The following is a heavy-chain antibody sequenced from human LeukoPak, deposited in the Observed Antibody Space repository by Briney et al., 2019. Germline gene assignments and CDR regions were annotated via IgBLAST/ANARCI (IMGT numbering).Heavy chain of an antibody. V-gene: IGHV4-59*01. CDR3: ARGRLRGSSPDY. Sequence: SETLSLTCTVSGGSISSYYWSWIRQPPGKGLEWIGYIYYSGSTNYKPSLKSRVTISVDTSKNQFSLKLSSVTAADTAVYYCARGRLRGSSPDYWGQGTLVTVSS. J-gene: IGHJ4*02. D-gene: IGHD5-12*01. CDR2: IYYSGST. CDR1: GGSISSYY.